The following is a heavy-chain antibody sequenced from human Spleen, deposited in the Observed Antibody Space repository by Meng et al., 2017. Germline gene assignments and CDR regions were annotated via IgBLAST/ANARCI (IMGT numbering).Heavy chain of an antibody. D-gene: IGHD6-13*01. CDR1: GYNFPDYY. Sequence: ASVKVSCKPSGYNFPDYYIHWVRRAPGQGLEWMGRIDPKNGDTHYAQRFQGRVTMTGDTSISTAYMELSGLRSDDTAMYYCARDEDISAAGKLFGDYWGQGTLVTVSS. CDR2: IDPKNGDT. CDR3: ARDEDISAAGKLFGDY. V-gene: IGHV1-2*06. J-gene: IGHJ4*02.